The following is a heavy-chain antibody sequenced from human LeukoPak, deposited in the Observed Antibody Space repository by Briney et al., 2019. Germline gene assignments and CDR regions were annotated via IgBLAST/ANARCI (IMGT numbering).Heavy chain of an antibody. D-gene: IGHD6-19*01. CDR2: IYYGGST. CDR3: ARVIAVAGKGGLADY. V-gene: IGHV4-39*01. J-gene: IGHJ4*02. Sequence: SETLSLTCTVSGGSISSSSYYWGWIRQPPGKGLEWIGSIYYGGSTYYNPSLKSRVTISVDTSKNQFSLKLSSVTAADTAVYYCARVIAVAGKGGLADYRGQGTLVTVSS. CDR1: GGSISSSSYY.